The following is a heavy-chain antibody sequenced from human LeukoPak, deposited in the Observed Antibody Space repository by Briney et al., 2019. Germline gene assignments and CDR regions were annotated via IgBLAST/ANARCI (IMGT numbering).Heavy chain of an antibody. J-gene: IGHJ5*02. Sequence: ASVKVSCKASGGTFSSYAISWVRQAPGQGLEWMGGIIPIFGTANYAQKFQGRVTITADESTSTAYMELSSLRSEDTAVYYCASVRGYCSSTSCYNWFDPWGQGTLVTVSS. V-gene: IGHV1-69*13. CDR3: ASVRGYCSSTSCYNWFDP. D-gene: IGHD2-2*01. CDR1: GGTFSSYA. CDR2: IIPIFGTA.